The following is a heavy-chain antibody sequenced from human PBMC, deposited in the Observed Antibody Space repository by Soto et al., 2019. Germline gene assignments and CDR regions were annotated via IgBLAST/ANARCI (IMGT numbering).Heavy chain of an antibody. CDR1: GVSISSYY. V-gene: IGHV4-59*01. CDR3: ARADYSNPNYFYYYMDV. CDR2: IYYSGST. J-gene: IGHJ6*03. Sequence: QVQLQESGPGLVKPSETLSLTCTVSGVSISSYYWTWIRQPPGKGLEWIGYIYYSGSTNYNPSLKSRVTISVDTSKNQFFLKLSSVTAADTAVYYCARADYSNPNYFYYYMDVWGKGTTVTVSS. D-gene: IGHD4-4*01.